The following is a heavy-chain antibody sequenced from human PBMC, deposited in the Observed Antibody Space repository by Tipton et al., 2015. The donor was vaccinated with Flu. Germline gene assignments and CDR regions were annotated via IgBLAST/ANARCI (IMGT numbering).Heavy chain of an antibody. CDR2: ISWDGGST. V-gene: IGHV3-43D*03. CDR3: AREASNYYGSVSSGPGMDV. CDR1: GFTFDDYA. D-gene: IGHD3-10*01. J-gene: IGHJ6*02. Sequence: SLRLSCAASGFTFDDYASHLVRPALGKGLEWVSLISWDGGSTYYVDSVKGRFTISRDNSKNSLYLQMNSLRAEYTALYYCAREASNYYGSVSSGPGMDVWGQGTTVTVS.